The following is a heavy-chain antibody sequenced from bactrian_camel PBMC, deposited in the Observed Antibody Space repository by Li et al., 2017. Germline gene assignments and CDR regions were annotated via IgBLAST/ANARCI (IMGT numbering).Heavy chain of an antibody. CDR3: AATSGWVLSRRPSDFQY. J-gene: IGHJ4*01. D-gene: IGHD5*01. CDR2: IRRDGAT. V-gene: IGHV3S67*01. CDR1: GFTFSSAY. Sequence: DVQLVESGGGLVQPGGSLTLSCTFSGFTFSSAYMSWIRQAPGNECELASTIRRDGATYYADSVKGRFTISRDNAKNTLYLEMNSLKPEDSAMYYCAATSGWVLSRRPSDFQYWGQGTQVTVS.